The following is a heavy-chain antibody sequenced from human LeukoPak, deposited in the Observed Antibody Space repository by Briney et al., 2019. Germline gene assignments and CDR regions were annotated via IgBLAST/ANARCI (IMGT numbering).Heavy chain of an antibody. CDR1: GFTSSDYY. Sequence: PGGSLRLSCAASGFTSSDYYMAWMRQAPGKGLEWASYIGDSGSTIFYADSVKGRFTISRGGPKNSLYLQMNSLRAEDTALNYCASMPFSPSNCRIYFWGPGTLVTVSS. CDR3: ASMPFSPSNCRIYF. CDR2: IGDSGSTI. J-gene: IGHJ4*02. D-gene: IGHD1-1*01. V-gene: IGHV3-11*04.